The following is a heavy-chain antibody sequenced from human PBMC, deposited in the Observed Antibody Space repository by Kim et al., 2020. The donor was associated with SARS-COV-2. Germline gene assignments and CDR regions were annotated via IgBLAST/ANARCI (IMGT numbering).Heavy chain of an antibody. CDR1: GYSISSGYY. J-gene: IGHJ5*02. CDR3: ARDLSMTTVTTTNWFDP. CDR2: IDHSGST. D-gene: IGHD4-17*01. Sequence: SETLSLTCTVSGYSISSGYYWGWIRQPPGKGLEWIGSIDHSGSTYYNPSLKSRVTISVDTSKNQFSLKLSSVTAADTDVYYCARDLSMTTVTTTNWFDPWGQGTLVTVSS. V-gene: IGHV4-38-2*02.